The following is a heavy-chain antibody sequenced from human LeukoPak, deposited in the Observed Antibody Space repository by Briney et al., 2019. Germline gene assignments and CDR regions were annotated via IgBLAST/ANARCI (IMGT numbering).Heavy chain of an antibody. CDR3: ARQTAKKWDLPGSFDS. Sequence: PSEILSLTCSVSGGSMSSDYWSWIRQSPGKGLEWIGRMFGNGGTNYSPSFQRRATMSVDTSTRRLSLRLNSVTAADTAVYYCARQTAKKWDLPGSFDSWGQGILVTVSS. CDR1: GGSMSSDY. D-gene: IGHD1-26*01. CDR2: MFGNGGT. V-gene: IGHV4-59*08. J-gene: IGHJ4*02.